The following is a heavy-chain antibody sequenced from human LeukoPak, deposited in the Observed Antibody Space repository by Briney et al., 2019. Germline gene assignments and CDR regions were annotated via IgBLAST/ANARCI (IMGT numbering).Heavy chain of an antibody. J-gene: IGHJ4*02. V-gene: IGHV3-9*01. CDR2: ISWNSGSI. Sequence: PARSLRLSRVVSGVTFADYAMHWVRQAPGKGLEWVSGISWNSGSIGYADSVKGRFTISRDNAKNSLYLQMNSLRAEDTALYYCAKDYGDYEHLFDYWGQGTLVTVSS. CDR1: GVTFADYA. CDR3: AKDYGDYEHLFDY. D-gene: IGHD4-17*01.